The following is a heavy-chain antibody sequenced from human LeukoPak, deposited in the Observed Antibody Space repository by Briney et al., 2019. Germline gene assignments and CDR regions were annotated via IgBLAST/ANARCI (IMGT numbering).Heavy chain of an antibody. J-gene: IGHJ4*02. Sequence: SEALSLTCAVSGYSISSGDYWGWIRQSPGKGLEWLGSIYHSGSTHYNPSVKSRVTISVDTPKNQFSLSLNSVTAADTAVYYCARNHSTQGYFDYWGQGTLVTASS. CDR1: GYSISSGDY. D-gene: IGHD2-2*01. CDR2: IYHSGST. CDR3: ARNHSTQGYFDY. V-gene: IGHV4-38-2*01.